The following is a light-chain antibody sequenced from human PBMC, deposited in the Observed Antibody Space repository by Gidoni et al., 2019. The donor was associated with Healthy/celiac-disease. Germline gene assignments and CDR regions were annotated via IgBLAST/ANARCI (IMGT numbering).Light chain of an antibody. J-gene: IGLJ2*01. CDR1: SSNLGSNT. CDR2: SNN. Sequence: QSVLTQPPSASGTPGPRVTISCSGSSSNLGSNTVNWYQQLPATAPKLLIYSNNQRPSGVPDRFSGSKSGTSASLAISGLQSEDEADYYCAAWDDSLNGVVFGGGTKLTVL. V-gene: IGLV1-44*01. CDR3: AAWDDSLNGVV.